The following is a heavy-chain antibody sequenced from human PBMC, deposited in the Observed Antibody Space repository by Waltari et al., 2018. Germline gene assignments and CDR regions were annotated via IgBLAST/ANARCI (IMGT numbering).Heavy chain of an antibody. V-gene: IGHV4-34*01. D-gene: IGHD2-2*01. Sequence: AGLLKPSETLSLTCAVYGGSFSGYYWTWIRQPPGKGLEWIGETNHNGDTTYNPSLKSRVTMSVDTSKNQFSLKLTSVTAADTAVYSCARALIEGRLLSPAVARRPNYYYMDVWGKGTTVTVSS. CDR3: ARALIEGRLLSPAVARRPNYYYMDV. J-gene: IGHJ6*03. CDR2: TNHNGDT. CDR1: GGSFSGYY.